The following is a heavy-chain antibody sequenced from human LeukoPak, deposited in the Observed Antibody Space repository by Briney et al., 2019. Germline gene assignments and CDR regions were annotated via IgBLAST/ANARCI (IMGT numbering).Heavy chain of an antibody. Sequence: GGSLRLSCAASGFTFSNAWMSWVRQAPGKGLEWVGRIKSKTDGGTTDYAAPVKGRFTISRDNSKNTLYLQMNSLRAEDTAVYYCAKKGSQYCSGGSCYSEANFDYWGQGTLVTVSS. D-gene: IGHD2-15*01. CDR3: AKKGSQYCSGGSCYSEANFDY. CDR2: IKSKTDGGTT. CDR1: GFTFSNAW. J-gene: IGHJ4*02. V-gene: IGHV3-15*01.